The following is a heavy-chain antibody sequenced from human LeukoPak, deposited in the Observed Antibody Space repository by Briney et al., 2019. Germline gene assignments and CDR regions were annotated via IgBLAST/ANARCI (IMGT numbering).Heavy chain of an antibody. Sequence: ASVKVSCKASGYTFTSYDINWVRQATGQGLEWMGWMNPNSGNTEYAQKFQGRVTMTRNTSISTAYMELSSLRSEDTAVYYCARGGYDSSGYYGYYFDYWGQGTLVTVSS. CDR2: MNPNSGNT. CDR3: ARGGYDSSGYYGYYFDY. CDR1: GYTFTSYD. J-gene: IGHJ4*02. V-gene: IGHV1-8*01. D-gene: IGHD3-22*01.